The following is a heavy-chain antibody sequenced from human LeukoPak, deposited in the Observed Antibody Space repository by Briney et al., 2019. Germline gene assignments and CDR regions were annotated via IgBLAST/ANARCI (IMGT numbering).Heavy chain of an antibody. J-gene: IGHJ3*02. CDR2: ISAYNGNT. CDR3: ARDAYSSGWTGFDAFDI. D-gene: IGHD6-19*01. CDR1: GYTFTSYG. Sequence: ASVKVSCKASGYTFTSYGISWVRQAPGQGLEWMGWISAYNGNTNHAQKLQGRVTMTTDTSTSTAYMELRSLRSDDTAVYYCARDAYSSGWTGFDAFDIWGQGTMVTVSS. V-gene: IGHV1-18*01.